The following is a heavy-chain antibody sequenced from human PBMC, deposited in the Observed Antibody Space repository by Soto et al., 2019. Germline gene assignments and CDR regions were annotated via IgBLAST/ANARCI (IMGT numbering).Heavy chain of an antibody. J-gene: IGHJ5*02. CDR3: ARDLPTRGSGERWFDP. D-gene: IGHD4-17*01. V-gene: IGHV1-18*01. Sequence: ASVNVSCKASGYTFSNYGISWVRQAAGQGLEWMGWISAYNGNTNYAQKLQGRVTMTTDTSTSTAYLELRSLRSDDTAVYYCARDLPTRGSGERWFDPWGQGTLVTVSS. CDR2: ISAYNGNT. CDR1: GYTFSNYG.